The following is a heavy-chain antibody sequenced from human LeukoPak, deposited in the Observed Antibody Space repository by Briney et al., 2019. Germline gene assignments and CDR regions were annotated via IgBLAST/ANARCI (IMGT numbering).Heavy chain of an antibody. V-gene: IGHV3-21*05. CDR1: GFTFSSYA. CDR3: ARAPHYSNYGPYYYGMDV. D-gene: IGHD4-11*01. Sequence: GGSLRLSCAASGFTFSSYAMHWVRQAPGKGLEWVSYVSSSSSYTNYADSVKGRFTTSRDNAKNSLYLQMNSLRAEDTAVYYCARAPHYSNYGPYYYGMDVWGQGTTVTVSS. J-gene: IGHJ6*02. CDR2: VSSSSSYT.